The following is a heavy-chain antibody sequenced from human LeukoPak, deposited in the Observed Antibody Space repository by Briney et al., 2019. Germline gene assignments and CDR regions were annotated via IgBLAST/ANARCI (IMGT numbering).Heavy chain of an antibody. D-gene: IGHD3-22*01. CDR1: GFTFSSYA. Sequence: RSGGSLRLSCAASGFTFSSYAMSWVRQVPGKGLEWVSVISGSGDNTYYADSVKGRFTISRDNSKNTLYLQMNSLRAEDTAVYYCAKESYYDSSGYPVDYWGQGTLVTVSS. V-gene: IGHV3-23*01. CDR2: ISGSGDNT. J-gene: IGHJ4*02. CDR3: AKESYYDSSGYPVDY.